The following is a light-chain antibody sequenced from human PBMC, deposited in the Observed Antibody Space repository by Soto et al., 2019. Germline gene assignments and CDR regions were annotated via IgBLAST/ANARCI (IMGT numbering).Light chain of an antibody. CDR2: EVS. V-gene: IGKV2D-29*02. CDR1: QTLLNSNDGNTY. Sequence: DIVMTQTPPSLPVTPGEPASISCRSSQTLLNSNDGNTYLDWYLQKPGQSPQLLIYEVSNRFSGVPDRFSGSGSGTDFTLKISRVEAEDVGVYYCMQSKLLPLTFGGGTKVDIK. CDR3: MQSKLLPLT. J-gene: IGKJ4*01.